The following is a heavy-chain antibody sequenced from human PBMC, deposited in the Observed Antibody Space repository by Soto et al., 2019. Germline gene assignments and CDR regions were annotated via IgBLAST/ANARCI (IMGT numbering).Heavy chain of an antibody. CDR2: ISSGGSNK. CDR3: ARDLGLPGNPFDY. V-gene: IGHV3-30-3*01. J-gene: IGHJ4*02. D-gene: IGHD2-21*02. Sequence: PGGSLRLSCAASGFTFSYYAMHWVRQAPGKGLEWVALISSGGSNKYYADSVKGRFTISRDNSKNTLYLQMNSLRAEDAALFYCARDLGLPGNPFDYWGQGTLVTVSS. CDR1: GFTFSYYA.